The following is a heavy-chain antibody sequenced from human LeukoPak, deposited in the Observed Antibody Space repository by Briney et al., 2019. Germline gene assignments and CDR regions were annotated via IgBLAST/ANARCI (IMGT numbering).Heavy chain of an antibody. Sequence: GGSLRLSRAASGFTFSNYMMHWVRQAPGKGLVWVSRIKSDGITITYADSVKGRFTISRDNAKNSLYLQMNSLRAEDTAVYYCARGAYYYEDWGQGTLVTVSS. CDR2: IKSDGITI. J-gene: IGHJ4*02. D-gene: IGHD3-22*01. V-gene: IGHV3-74*01. CDR1: GFTFSNYM. CDR3: ARGAYYYED.